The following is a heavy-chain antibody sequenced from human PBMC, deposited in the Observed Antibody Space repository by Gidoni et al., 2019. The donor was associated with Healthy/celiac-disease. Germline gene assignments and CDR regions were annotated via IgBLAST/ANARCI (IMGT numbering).Heavy chain of an antibody. Sequence: EVQLVESGGGLVQPGRSLRLSCAASGFTFDDYAMHWVRQAPGKGLEWVSGISWNSGSIGYADSVKGRFTISRDNAKNSLYLQMNSLRAEDTALYYCAKDTNWNDGGPDAFDIWGQGTMVTVSS. D-gene: IGHD1-20*01. J-gene: IGHJ3*02. V-gene: IGHV3-9*01. CDR2: ISWNSGSI. CDR1: GFTFDDYA. CDR3: AKDTNWNDGGPDAFDI.